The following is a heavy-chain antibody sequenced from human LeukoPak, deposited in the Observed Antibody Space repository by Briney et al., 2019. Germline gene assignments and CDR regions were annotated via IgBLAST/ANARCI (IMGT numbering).Heavy chain of an antibody. J-gene: IGHJ4*02. CDR3: ARHRTTVTTSDSHFDY. D-gene: IGHD4-17*01. Sequence: SETLSLTCTVSGGSISSSSYYWGWIRQPPGKGLEWIGSIYYSGSTYYNPSLKSRVTISVDTSKNQFSLKLSSVTTADTAVYYFARHRTTVTTSDSHFDYWGQGTLVTVSS. V-gene: IGHV4-39*01. CDR2: IYYSGST. CDR1: GGSISSSSYY.